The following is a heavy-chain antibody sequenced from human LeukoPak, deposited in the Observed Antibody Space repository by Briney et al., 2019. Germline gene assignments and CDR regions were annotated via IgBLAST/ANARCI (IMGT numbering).Heavy chain of an antibody. Sequence: GASVKVSCKASGGTFSSYAMSWVRQAPGQGLEWMGRIIPIFGTANYAQKFQGRVTITTDESTSTAYMELSSLRSEDTAVYYCARESPYYDSSGYYLRWGQRTLVTASS. V-gene: IGHV1-69*05. D-gene: IGHD3-22*01. CDR2: IIPIFGTA. J-gene: IGHJ4*02. CDR3: ARESPYYDSSGYYLR. CDR1: GGTFSSYA.